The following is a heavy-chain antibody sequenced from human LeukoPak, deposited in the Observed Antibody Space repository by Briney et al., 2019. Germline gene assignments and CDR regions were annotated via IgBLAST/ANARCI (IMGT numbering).Heavy chain of an antibody. J-gene: IGHJ5*02. CDR2: IYYSGST. CDR1: GGSLSSYY. CDR3: ARGGDFWSGYQRYNWFDP. Sequence: PSETLSLTCTVSGGSLSSYYWSWIRQPPGKGLEWIGYIYYSGSTNYNPSLKSRVTISVDTSKNQFSLKLSSVTAADTAVYYCARGGDFWSGYQRYNWFDPWGQGTLVTVSS. V-gene: IGHV4-59*01. D-gene: IGHD3-3*01.